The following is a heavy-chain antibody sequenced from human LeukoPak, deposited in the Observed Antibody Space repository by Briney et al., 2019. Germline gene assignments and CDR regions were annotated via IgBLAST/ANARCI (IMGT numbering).Heavy chain of an antibody. V-gene: IGHV3-66*01. Sequence: GGSLRLSCAASGFTVSSNYMSWVRQAPGKGLEWVSVIYSGGSTYYADSVKGRFTISRDNSKNTLYLQMNSLRAEDTAVYYCAKDRCSNGVGCYYYYMDVWGKGTTVTISS. CDR2: IYSGGST. J-gene: IGHJ6*03. CDR1: GFTVSSNY. CDR3: AKDRCSNGVGCYYYYMDV. D-gene: IGHD2-8*01.